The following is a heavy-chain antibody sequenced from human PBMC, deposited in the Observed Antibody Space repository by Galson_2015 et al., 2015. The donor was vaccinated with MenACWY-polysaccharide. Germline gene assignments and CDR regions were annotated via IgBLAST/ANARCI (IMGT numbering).Heavy chain of an antibody. Sequence: TLSLTCTVSGGSISSGSYYWSWIRQPAGKGLEWIGGIYTRGGPNYNPSLKSRVTISVDTSKNQFSLKLSSGPAADTAVYYCARARYCSGGSCYYISDYFDYWGQGTLVTVSS. CDR3: ARARYCSGGSCYYISDYFDY. CDR1: GGSISSGSYY. J-gene: IGHJ4*02. V-gene: IGHV4-61*02. CDR2: IYTRGGP. D-gene: IGHD2-15*01.